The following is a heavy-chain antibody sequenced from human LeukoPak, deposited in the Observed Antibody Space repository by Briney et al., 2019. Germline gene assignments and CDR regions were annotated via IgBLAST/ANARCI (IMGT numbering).Heavy chain of an antibody. J-gene: IGHJ4*02. CDR2: ITRPGTTT. V-gene: IGHV3-11*01. CDR1: GFTFSAYS. CDR3: AKDLSGGYDYFDY. Sequence: GESLRLSCATSGFTFSAYSLSWVRQAPGKGLEWVSHITRPGTTTYYAESVRGRFTISRDNAKNSLYLQMNSLRAEDTAVYYCAKDLSGGYDYFDYWGQGTLVTVSS. D-gene: IGHD5-12*01.